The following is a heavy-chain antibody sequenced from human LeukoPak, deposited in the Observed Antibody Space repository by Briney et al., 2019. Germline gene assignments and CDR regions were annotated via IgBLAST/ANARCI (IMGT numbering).Heavy chain of an antibody. D-gene: IGHD3-22*01. CDR2: INPNSGGT. CDR1: GFTFSSYG. CDR3: ARDLEGDSTPFDP. V-gene: IGHV1-2*06. Sequence: KPGGSLRLSCAASGFTFSSYGMHWVRQAPGQGLEWMGRINPNSGGTNYAQKFQGRVTMTRDTSISTAYMELSRLRSDDTAVYYCARDLEGDSTPFDPWGQGTLVTVSS. J-gene: IGHJ5*02.